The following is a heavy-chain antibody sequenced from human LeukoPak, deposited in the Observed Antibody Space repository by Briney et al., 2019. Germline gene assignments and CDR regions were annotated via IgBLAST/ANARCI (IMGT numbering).Heavy chain of an antibody. CDR2: IYHSWST. CDR3: ARYVLRPRGIDI. J-gene: IGHJ3*02. V-gene: IGHV4-38-2*01. D-gene: IGHD3-3*01. Sequence: SETLSLTCAVSGYSISSGYYWGWLRQPPGKGLEWIGSIYHSWSTYYNPSLKSRVTISVDTSKNQFSLKLSSVTAADTAVYYCARYVLRPRGIDIWGQGTMVTDSS. CDR1: GYSISSGYY.